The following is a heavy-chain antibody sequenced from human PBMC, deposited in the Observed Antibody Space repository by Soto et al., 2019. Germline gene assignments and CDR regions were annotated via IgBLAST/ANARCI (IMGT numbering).Heavy chain of an antibody. V-gene: IGHV4-4*02. CDR3: AGRNGYYSGIDY. Sequence: PSETLYLTCAVSGGSISRSNWWSWVRQPPGKGLEWIGEINPSGSTNDNPSLKSRVTISADTSKSQFSLELSSVTAADTALYYCAGRNGYYSGIDYWGQGTLVTVSS. D-gene: IGHD3-22*01. CDR2: INPSGST. J-gene: IGHJ4*02. CDR1: GGSISRSNW.